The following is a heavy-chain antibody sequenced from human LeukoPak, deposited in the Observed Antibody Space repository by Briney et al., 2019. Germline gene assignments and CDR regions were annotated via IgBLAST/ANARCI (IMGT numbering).Heavy chain of an antibody. CDR1: GFIFSSHG. CDR2: ISTRGGGI. Sequence: GGSLRLSCVASGFIFSSHGMHWVRQAPGKGLEWVSGISTRGGGIYYAESVKGRFTISRDNSKNTLYLQMKSLRAEDTAVYYCAKDGFDYYDSSGYYYFDDWGQGTLVTVSS. D-gene: IGHD3-22*01. CDR3: AKDGFDYYDSSGYYYFDD. V-gene: IGHV3-23*01. J-gene: IGHJ4*02.